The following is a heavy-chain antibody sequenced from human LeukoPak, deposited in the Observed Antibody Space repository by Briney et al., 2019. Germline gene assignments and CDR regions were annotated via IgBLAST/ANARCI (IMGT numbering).Heavy chain of an antibody. Sequence: QPGRSLRLSCAASGFSFSNYGMHWVRQAPGKGLEWVAVIWYDGSNKYYADSVKGRFTISRDNSKNTLYVQMSSLRAEDTAVYYCARDPNGSIDYWGQGSLVTVSS. CDR2: IWYDGSNK. D-gene: IGHD3-10*01. CDR1: GFSFSNYG. CDR3: ARDPNGSIDY. J-gene: IGHJ4*02. V-gene: IGHV3-33*01.